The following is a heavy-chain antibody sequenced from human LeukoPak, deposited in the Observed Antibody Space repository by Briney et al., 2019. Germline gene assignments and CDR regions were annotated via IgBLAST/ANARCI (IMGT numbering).Heavy chain of an antibody. Sequence: PGGSLRLSCAASGFNFGRNWMDWVRQAPGKGLEWVSSITPRGDYIYYADSLKGRFTISRDNAKNSLYLQMSSLRAEDTAVYYCVRHRTASDYWGQGALVTVSS. CDR2: ITPRGDYI. V-gene: IGHV3-21*01. D-gene: IGHD1-1*01. CDR1: GFNFGRNW. J-gene: IGHJ4*02. CDR3: VRHRTASDY.